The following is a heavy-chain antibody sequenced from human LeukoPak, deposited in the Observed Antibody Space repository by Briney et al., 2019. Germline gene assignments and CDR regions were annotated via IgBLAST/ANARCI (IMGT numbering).Heavy chain of an antibody. CDR2: IKHDGIEM. CDR1: GFTFSSYW. Sequence: PGGSLRLSCAASGFTFSSYWMSWVRQAPGKGLEWVANIKHDGIEMNYADSAKGRFTISRDNAKNSLYLQMTSLRAEDTALYYCTRATGWYPDYWGQGTLITVSS. D-gene: IGHD6-19*01. CDR3: TRATGWYPDY. J-gene: IGHJ4*02. V-gene: IGHV3-7*01.